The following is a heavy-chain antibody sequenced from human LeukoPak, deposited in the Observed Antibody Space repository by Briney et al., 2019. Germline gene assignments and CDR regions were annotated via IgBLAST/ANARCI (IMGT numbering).Heavy chain of an antibody. CDR3: AKDLWQQPGGAFDY. Sequence: GGSLRLSCAASGFTFSNAWMSWVRQAPGKGLEWVSSISSSSSYIYYADSVKGRFTISRDNSKNTLYLQMNSLRAEDTAVYYCAKDLWQQPGGAFDYWGQGTLVTVSS. CDR1: GFTFSNAW. V-gene: IGHV3-21*04. J-gene: IGHJ4*02. D-gene: IGHD6-13*01. CDR2: ISSSSSYI.